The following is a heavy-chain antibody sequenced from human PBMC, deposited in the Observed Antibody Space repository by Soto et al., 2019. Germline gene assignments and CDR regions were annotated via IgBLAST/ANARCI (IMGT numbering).Heavy chain of an antibody. CDR3: ARPVGAYNAMDV. Sequence: QVQLVQSGAEVKKPGASVRVSCKASGYTFTNYYMHWVRQAPGQGLEWMGVISPRGGSTSFADEFQGRVIMTSDTATNTVYMELTSLRSEDTAVYFCARPVGAYNAMDVWGQGTTVTVSS. CDR2: ISPRGGST. CDR1: GYTFTNYY. V-gene: IGHV1-46*01. J-gene: IGHJ6*02. D-gene: IGHD4-17*01.